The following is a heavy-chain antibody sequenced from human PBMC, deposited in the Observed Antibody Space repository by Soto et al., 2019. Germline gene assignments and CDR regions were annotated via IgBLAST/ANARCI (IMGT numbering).Heavy chain of an antibody. CDR3: ARDAGSGTSQLGYYYGMDV. D-gene: IGHD1-1*01. V-gene: IGHV3-48*03. CDR2: ISSSGSTI. CDR1: GFTFSSYE. J-gene: IGHJ6*02. Sequence: GGSLRLSCAASGFTFSSYEMNWVRQAPGKGLEWVSYISSSGSTIYYADSVKGRFTISRGNAKNSLYLQMNSLRAEDTAVYYCARDAGSGTSQLGYYYGMDVWGQGTTVTVSS.